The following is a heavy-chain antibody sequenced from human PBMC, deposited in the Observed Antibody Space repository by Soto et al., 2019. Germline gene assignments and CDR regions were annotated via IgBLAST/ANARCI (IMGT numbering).Heavy chain of an antibody. D-gene: IGHD6-6*01. CDR2: INPNSGGT. J-gene: IGHJ3*02. Sequence: GASVKVSCKASGYTFTGYYMHWVRQAPGQGLEWMGWINPNSGGTNYAQKFQGRVTMTRDTSISTAYMELSRLRSDDTAVYYCERRRIAARPPAAFDIWGQGTMATVSS. V-gene: IGHV1-2*02. CDR1: GYTFTGYY. CDR3: ERRRIAARPPAAFDI.